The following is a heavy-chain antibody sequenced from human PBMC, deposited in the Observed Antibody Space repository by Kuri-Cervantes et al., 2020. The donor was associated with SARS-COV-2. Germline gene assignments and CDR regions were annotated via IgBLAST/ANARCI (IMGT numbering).Heavy chain of an antibody. CDR1: GFSFSSYA. D-gene: IGHD1-7*01. V-gene: IGHV3-23*01. J-gene: IGHJ6*02. Sequence: GGSLRLSCAASGFSFSSYAMSWVRQAPGKGLEWVSVISGSGTGAYCADSVKGRFTISRDNPKNTLYLQMNSLRAEDTAVYFCAKDPTATTEYYYAMDVWGQGTTVTVSS. CDR3: AKDPTATTEYYYAMDV. CDR2: ISGSGTGA.